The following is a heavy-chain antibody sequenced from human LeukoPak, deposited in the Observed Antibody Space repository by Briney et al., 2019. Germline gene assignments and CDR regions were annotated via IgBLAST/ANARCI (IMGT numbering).Heavy chain of an antibody. V-gene: IGHV3-15*01. J-gene: IGHJ4*02. D-gene: IGHD3-10*01. Sequence: PGGSLRLSCAASGFTFSDAWMSWVRQAPGKGLKWVARIKTKSDGETIDYAAPVKDRFLISRDDSKNMLFLQMDSLRTEDTAVYYCATARVGYWGQGTLVTVSS. CDR1: GFTFSDAW. CDR3: ATARVGY. CDR2: IKTKSDGETI.